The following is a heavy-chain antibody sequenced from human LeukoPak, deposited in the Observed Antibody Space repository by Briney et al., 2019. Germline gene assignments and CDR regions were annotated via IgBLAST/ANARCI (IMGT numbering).Heavy chain of an antibody. Sequence: VASVKVSCKASGGTFSSYAISWVRQAPGQGLEWMGGIIPIFGTANYAQKFQGRVMITTDESTSTAYMELSSLRSEDTAVYYCARDATVAAAGFDYWGQGTLVTVSS. CDR2: IIPIFGTA. D-gene: IGHD6-13*01. CDR3: ARDATVAAAGFDY. J-gene: IGHJ4*02. CDR1: GGTFSSYA. V-gene: IGHV1-69*05.